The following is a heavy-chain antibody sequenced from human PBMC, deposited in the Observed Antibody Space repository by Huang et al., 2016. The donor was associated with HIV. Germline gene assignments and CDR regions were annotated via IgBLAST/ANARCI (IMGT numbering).Heavy chain of an antibody. CDR2: ISYDGNNK. CDR1: GLPFSNSA. Sequence: QVHLVESGGGVVQPGRSLRLSCAASGLPFSNSAMHWVRRAPGKGLEWVAFISYDGNNKYYADSVKGRFTISRDNFRNTLNLQMDSLRVDDTALYYCAKTRVGLTGSRAFRYFDYWGQGTVVTVSS. CDR3: AKTRVGLTGSRAFRYFDY. D-gene: IGHD4-17*01. J-gene: IGHJ4*02. V-gene: IGHV3-30*02.